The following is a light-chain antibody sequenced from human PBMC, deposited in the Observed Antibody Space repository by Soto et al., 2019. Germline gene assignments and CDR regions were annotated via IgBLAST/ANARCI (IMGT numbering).Light chain of an antibody. CDR3: HQYHSSLLT. CDR1: QCLLSSSKNENN. J-gene: IGKJ4*01. Sequence: DIVMTQSPDSLAVSLGERATINCKSSQCLLSSSKNENNLSWYQQKPGQAPKALIYWASTRESGVPDRFSGSGSGTDFTLTISSLQAEDEAVYHCHQYHSSLLTFGGGTKVEIK. CDR2: WAS. V-gene: IGKV4-1*01.